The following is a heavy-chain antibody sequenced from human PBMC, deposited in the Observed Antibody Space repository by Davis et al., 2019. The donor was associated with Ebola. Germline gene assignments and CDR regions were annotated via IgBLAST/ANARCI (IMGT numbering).Heavy chain of an antibody. CDR1: GYPLTSHG. V-gene: IGHV1-18*01. Sequence: ASVKVSCKASGYPLTSHGINWVRQAPGQGLEWMGWISAYKGYTNYAQKLQGRVTMTTDTSTPTAYMELRNLRSDDTAVYYCARDSIQWLAFDYWGQGTLVTVSS. CDR3: ARDSIQWLAFDY. CDR2: ISAYKGYT. D-gene: IGHD6-19*01. J-gene: IGHJ4*02.